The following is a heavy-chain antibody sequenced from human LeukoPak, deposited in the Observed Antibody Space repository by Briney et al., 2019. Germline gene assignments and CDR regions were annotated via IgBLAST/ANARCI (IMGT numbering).Heavy chain of an antibody. CDR1: GGSISSSSYY. Sequence: PSETLSLTCTVSGGSISSSSYYWGWIRQPPGKGLEWIGTIYYSGSTYYNPSLRSRVTISVDTSKNQFSLKLSSVTAADTAVYYCARSPGQWLLLGFDYWGQGTLVTVSS. CDR3: ARSPGQWLLLGFDY. CDR2: IYYSGST. V-gene: IGHV4-39*01. J-gene: IGHJ4*02. D-gene: IGHD6-19*01.